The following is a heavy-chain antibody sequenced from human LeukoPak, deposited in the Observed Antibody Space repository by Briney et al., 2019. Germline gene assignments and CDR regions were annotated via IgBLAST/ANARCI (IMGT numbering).Heavy chain of an antibody. CDR2: INPNSGGT. D-gene: IGHD3-10*01. CDR1: GYTFTSYY. Sequence: GASVKVSCKASGYTFTSYYMHWVRQAPGQGLEWMGWINPNSGGTNYAQKFQGRVTMTRDTSISTAYMELSRLRSDDTAVYYCARVLAITMVRGGGWFDPWGQGTLVTVSS. V-gene: IGHV1-2*02. CDR3: ARVLAITMVRGGGWFDP. J-gene: IGHJ5*02.